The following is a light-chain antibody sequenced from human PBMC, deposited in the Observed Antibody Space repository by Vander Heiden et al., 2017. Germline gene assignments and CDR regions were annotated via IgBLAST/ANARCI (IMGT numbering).Light chain of an antibody. V-gene: IGLV3-10*01. CDR2: EDS. CDR3: YSTDSSGNHRV. CDR1: ALPTKY. Sequence: SYELTQPPSVSVSPGHTARITCSGAALPTKYACWYQQKSGQAPVLVIYEDSKRPSGIPERFSGSSSGTMATLTISGAQVEDEADYYCYSTDSSGNHRVFGGGTKLTVL. J-gene: IGLJ2*01.